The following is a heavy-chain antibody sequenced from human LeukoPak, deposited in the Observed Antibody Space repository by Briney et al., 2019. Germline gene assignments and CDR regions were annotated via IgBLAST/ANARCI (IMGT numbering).Heavy chain of an antibody. V-gene: IGHV5-51*01. Sequence: GESLKISCKGSGFSFTSYWIGWVRQVPGKGLEWMGIIYPGDSDTRYSPSFQGQVTISADKSISTAYLQWSSLKASDTAMYYCARREKSSDSAHFDYWGQGTLVTVSS. CDR2: IYPGDSDT. CDR3: ARREKSSDSAHFDY. J-gene: IGHJ4*02. D-gene: IGHD6-19*01. CDR1: GFSFTSYW.